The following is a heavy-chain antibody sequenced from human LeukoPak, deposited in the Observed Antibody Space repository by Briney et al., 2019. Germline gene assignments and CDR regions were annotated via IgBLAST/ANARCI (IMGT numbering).Heavy chain of an antibody. CDR1: GGSISSYY. CDR3: ARGVYIAAAQYGY. Sequence: PSETLSLTCSVSGGSISSYYWSWIRQPPGKGLEWIGYIYYSGTTNYNPSLKSRVAISVDTSKNQFSLKLSSVTAADTAVYYCARGVYIAAAQYGYWGQGTLVTVSS. CDR2: IYYSGTT. J-gene: IGHJ4*02. D-gene: IGHD6-13*01. V-gene: IGHV4-59*01.